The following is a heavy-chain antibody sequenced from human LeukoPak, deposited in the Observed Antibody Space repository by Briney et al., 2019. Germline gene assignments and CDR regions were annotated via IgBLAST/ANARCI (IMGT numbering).Heavy chain of an antibody. CDR2: INGNDYRT. J-gene: IGHJ4*02. V-gene: IGHV3-23*01. Sequence: GGSLRLSCAASGFTFRSFAMSWVRQAPGKGLEWVSSINGNDYRTFYADSVKGRITISRDNSKNTLYLQINSLRAEDTAVYFCAKGSAVADIYFDYWGQGTLVTVSS. CDR3: AKGSAVADIYFDY. CDR1: GFTFRSFA. D-gene: IGHD6-19*01.